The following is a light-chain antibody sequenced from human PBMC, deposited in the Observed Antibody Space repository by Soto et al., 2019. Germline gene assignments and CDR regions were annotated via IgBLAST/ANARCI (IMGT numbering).Light chain of an antibody. CDR2: DAS. Sequence: DIQMTQSPSTLSASVGDRVTITCRASQSISSWLAWYQQKPGKAPKLLIFDASSLESGVPSRFSSSGSGTEFTLTISSLQSDDFATYYCQQYSSYSRTFGQGTKVDIK. V-gene: IGKV1-5*01. CDR1: QSISSW. J-gene: IGKJ1*01. CDR3: QQYSSYSRT.